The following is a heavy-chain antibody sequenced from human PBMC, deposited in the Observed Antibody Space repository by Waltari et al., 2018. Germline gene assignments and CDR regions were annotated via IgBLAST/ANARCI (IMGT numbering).Heavy chain of an antibody. Sequence: QVQLHQWGAGQLKPSETLSLTCAVSGASFLGYFWSWIRQSPGKGLGWLGAIHDSGSTNDNPTRAGRLSLSVDTTKKQCSLRLTSVTAADAALYLCARYGEVPPNYFFDYWGQGTLVTVSS. CDR2: IHDSGST. D-gene: IGHD2-21*01. CDR3: ARYGEVPPNYFFDY. CDR1: GASFLGYF. V-gene: IGHV4-34*01. J-gene: IGHJ4*01.